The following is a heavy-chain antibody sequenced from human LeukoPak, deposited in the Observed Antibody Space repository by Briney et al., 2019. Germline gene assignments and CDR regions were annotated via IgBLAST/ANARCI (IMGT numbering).Heavy chain of an antibody. CDR2: INSDGGST. D-gene: IGHD2-15*01. Sequence: GGSLTLYCAASGFTFSKFWMHWLRQAPGKGRVWVSRINSDGGSTSNADSVKGRFTISRDNAKNTLYLQMNSLRTEDTAFYYCVRAAAPTLDYFDYWGQGSLVTVSS. CDR1: GFTFSKFW. CDR3: VRAAAPTLDYFDY. V-gene: IGHV3-74*01. J-gene: IGHJ4*02.